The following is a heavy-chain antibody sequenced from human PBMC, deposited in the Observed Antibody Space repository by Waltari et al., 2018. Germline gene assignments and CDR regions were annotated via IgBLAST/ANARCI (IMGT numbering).Heavy chain of an antibody. V-gene: IGHV3-30*01. CDR3: ARGTGGAFDI. CDR1: GFTFSSYA. CDR2: ISYDGSNK. J-gene: IGHJ3*02. D-gene: IGHD1-26*01. Sequence: QVQLVESGGGVVQPGRSLRLSCAASGFTFSSYAMHWVRQAPGKGLGWVAVISYDGSNKYYADSVKGRFTISRDNSKNTLYLQMNSLRAEDTAVYYCARGTGGAFDIWGQGTMVTVSS.